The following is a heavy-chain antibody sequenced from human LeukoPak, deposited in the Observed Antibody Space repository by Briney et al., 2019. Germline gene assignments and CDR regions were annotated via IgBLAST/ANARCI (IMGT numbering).Heavy chain of an antibody. CDR1: GFTFSSYW. CDR3: AGDGNVDTARDYYHYGMDV. V-gene: IGHV3-7*01. D-gene: IGHD5-18*01. Sequence: GGSLRLSCAASGFTFSSYWMSWVRQAPGKGLEWVANIKQDGSEKYYVDSVKGRFTISRDNAKNSLYLQMNSLRAEDTAVYYCAGDGNVDTARDYYHYGMDVWGQGTTVTVSS. J-gene: IGHJ6*02. CDR2: IKQDGSEK.